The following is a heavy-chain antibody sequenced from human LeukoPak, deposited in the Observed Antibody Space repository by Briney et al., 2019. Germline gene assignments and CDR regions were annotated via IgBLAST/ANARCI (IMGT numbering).Heavy chain of an antibody. CDR2: IKQDGSEK. Sequence: GGSLRLSCAASGFTFSSDWMSWGRQAPGKGLEWVANIKQDGSEKYYVDSVKGRFTISRDNAKNSVYLQMNSLRAGDTGLYYCARIGYSSSCTDYWGQGTLVTVSS. V-gene: IGHV3-7*01. D-gene: IGHD2-2*01. CDR3: ARIGYSSSCTDY. J-gene: IGHJ4*02. CDR1: GFTFSSDW.